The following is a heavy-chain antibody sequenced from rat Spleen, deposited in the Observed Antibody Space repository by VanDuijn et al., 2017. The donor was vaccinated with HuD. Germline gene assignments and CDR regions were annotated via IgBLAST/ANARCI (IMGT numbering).Heavy chain of an antibody. CDR1: GFSLTSYH. CDR2: IWGDGST. Sequence: QVQLKESGPGLVKPSETLSLTCTVSGFSLTSYHISWVRQPPGKGLEWMGVIWGDGSTAYNSALKSRLSISRDTSKSQVFLKMNSLQTEDTAMYFCASIGTTSHWGQGVMVTVSS. CDR3: ASIGTTSH. V-gene: IGHV2-32*01. D-gene: IGHD1-5*01. J-gene: IGHJ2*01.